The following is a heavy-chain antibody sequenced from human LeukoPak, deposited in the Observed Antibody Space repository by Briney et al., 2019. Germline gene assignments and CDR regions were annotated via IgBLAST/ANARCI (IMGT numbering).Heavy chain of an antibody. CDR1: GFTFSDYY. CDR2: ICSSGSTI. CDR3: ARVVWYDAFDI. J-gene: IGHJ3*02. D-gene: IGHD2-15*01. Sequence: GGSLRLSCAASGFTFSDYYMSWIRQAPGKALEWVSYICSSGSTIYYADSVKGRFTISRDNAKNSLYLQMNSLRAEDTAVYYCARVVWYDAFDIWGQGTMVTVSS. V-gene: IGHV3-11*04.